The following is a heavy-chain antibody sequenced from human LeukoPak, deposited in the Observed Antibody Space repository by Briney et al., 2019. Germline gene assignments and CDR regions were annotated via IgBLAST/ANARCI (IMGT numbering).Heavy chain of an antibody. CDR3: ARGECSSTSCYYYYMDV. V-gene: IGHV4-34*01. CDR2: INHSGST. Sequence: SETLSLTCAVYGGSFSGYYWSWIRQPPGKGLEWIGEINHSGSTNYNPSLKSRVTISVDTSENQFSLKLSSVTAADTAVYYCARGECSSTSCYYYYMDVWGKGTTVTVSS. J-gene: IGHJ6*03. D-gene: IGHD2-2*01. CDR1: GGSFSGYY.